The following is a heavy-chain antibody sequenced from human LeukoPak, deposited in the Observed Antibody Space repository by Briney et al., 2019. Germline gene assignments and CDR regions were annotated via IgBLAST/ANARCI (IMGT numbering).Heavy chain of an antibody. CDR3: ARSKGGYSYGADAFDI. Sequence: ASVKVSCKASGYTFTSYDINWVRQATGQGLEWMGWMNPNSGNTGYAQKFQGRVTMTRNTAISTAYMELSSLRSEDTAVYCCARSKGGYSYGADAFDIWGQGTMVTVSS. CDR2: MNPNSGNT. CDR1: GYTFTSYD. D-gene: IGHD5-18*01. V-gene: IGHV1-8*01. J-gene: IGHJ3*02.